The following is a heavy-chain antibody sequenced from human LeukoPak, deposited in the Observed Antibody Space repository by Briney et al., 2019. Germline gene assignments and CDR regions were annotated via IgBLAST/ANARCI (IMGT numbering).Heavy chain of an antibody. CDR1: GDSISSGYY. Sequence: SETLSLTCPVSGDSISSGYYWDWIRQPPGKGLEWIGGIYHSGSTYYNPSLKSRVTISVDMTKNQSSLKLSSVTAADTAVYYCANTPYSLRVSGGSLYYFDYWGQGTLVTVSS. V-gene: IGHV4-38-2*01. CDR2: IYHSGST. CDR3: ANTPYSLRVSGGSLYYFDY. J-gene: IGHJ4*02. D-gene: IGHD2-15*01.